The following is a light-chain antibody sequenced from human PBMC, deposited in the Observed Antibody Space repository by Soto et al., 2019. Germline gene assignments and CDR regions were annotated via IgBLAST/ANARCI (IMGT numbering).Light chain of an antibody. J-gene: IGKJ4*01. V-gene: IGKV3-11*01. CDR3: QQRSDWPPLT. CDR2: DTS. Sequence: EIVLTQSPATLSLSPGERATLSCRASQSVSNYLAWYQQKPGQAPRHLIYDTSNRATGIPGRFSGSGSGTAFTLTIISLEPEDFALYYCQQRSDWPPLTFGGGTKVEIK. CDR1: QSVSNY.